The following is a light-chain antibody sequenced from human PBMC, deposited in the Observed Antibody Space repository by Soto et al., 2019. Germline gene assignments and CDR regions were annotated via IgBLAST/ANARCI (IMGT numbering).Light chain of an antibody. CDR1: QSVSSNC. CDR2: GTS. V-gene: IGKV3-20*01. J-gene: IGKJ2*01. Sequence: EIVLTQSPGTLALSPGERATLSCRASQSVSSNCIVWYKQKPGQAPRLLIYGTSSRPTGIPDRFSGSGSGTDFSLTLSRLEADDFAVYYCQRYGYSPPYIFRQRTKLEI. CDR3: QRYGYSPPYI.